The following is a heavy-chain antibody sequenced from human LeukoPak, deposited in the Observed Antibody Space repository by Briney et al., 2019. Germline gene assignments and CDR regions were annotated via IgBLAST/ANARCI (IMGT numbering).Heavy chain of an antibody. D-gene: IGHD1-26*01. J-gene: IGHJ3*02. CDR3: AKDELGSGSYDAFDI. CDR1: GFTFSSYG. Sequence: GGSLRLSCAASGFTFSSYGMSWVRQAPGKGLEWVSAISGSGGSTYCADSVKGRFTISRDNSKNTLYLQMNSLRAEDTAVYYCAKDELGSGSYDAFDIWGQGTMVTVSS. CDR2: ISGSGGST. V-gene: IGHV3-23*01.